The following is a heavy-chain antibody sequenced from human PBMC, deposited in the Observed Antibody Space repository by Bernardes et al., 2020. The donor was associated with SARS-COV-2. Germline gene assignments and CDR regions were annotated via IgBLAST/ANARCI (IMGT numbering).Heavy chain of an antibody. D-gene: IGHD2-15*01. CDR3: ARYVAALDY. CDR2: INKIGSAQ. CDR1: GFTFSDYW. J-gene: IGHJ4*02. V-gene: IGHV3-7*01. Sequence: GGSLRLSRTSSGFTFSDYWMSWVRQAPGKGLEWVANINKIGSAQYYVDSVKGRFTISRDNTKNSVYLQMDSLRAEDTAVYYCARYVAALDYWGRGTLVAVSS.